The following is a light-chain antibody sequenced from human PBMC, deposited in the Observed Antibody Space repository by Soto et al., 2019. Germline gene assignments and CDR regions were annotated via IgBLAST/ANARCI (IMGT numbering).Light chain of an antibody. V-gene: IGKV3-15*01. CDR2: DAS. J-gene: IGKJ4*01. CDR1: QSVRNT. Sequence: IVLTQSPATLSLSPGERGTLSCRASQSVRNTLAWYQHKTGQVPRLLIPDASPGATGIPARFSGSGSGTEFTLTISSLQSEDFAVYYCQQYYTWPGTFGGGTKVDIK. CDR3: QQYYTWPGT.